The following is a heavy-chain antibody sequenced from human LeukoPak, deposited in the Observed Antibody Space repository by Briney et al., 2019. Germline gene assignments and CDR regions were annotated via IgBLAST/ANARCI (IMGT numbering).Heavy chain of an antibody. CDR2: MNPNSGNT. CDR1: GYTFTSYD. J-gene: IGHJ4*02. Sequence: ASVKVSCKASGYTFTSYDINWVRQATGQELEWMGWMNPNSGNTGYAQKFQGRVTMTRNTSISTAYMELSSLRSEDTAVYYCARIPGGYSYGYVLEDYWGQGTLVTVSS. V-gene: IGHV1-8*01. D-gene: IGHD5-18*01. CDR3: ARIPGGYSYGYVLEDY.